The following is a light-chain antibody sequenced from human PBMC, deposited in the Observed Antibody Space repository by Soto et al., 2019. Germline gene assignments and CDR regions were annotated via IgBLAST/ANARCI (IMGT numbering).Light chain of an antibody. CDR1: QSVSNN. V-gene: IGKV3-15*01. CDR3: QQYNNWPIT. CDR2: GAS. Sequence: EIVLTHSPGTLSLSPGERATLSCRASQSVSNNYLAWYQHKPGQPPRLLIYGASTRATGIPDRFSGGGSGTEFTLTISSLQSEDFAVYYCQQYNNWPITFGQGTRLEIK. J-gene: IGKJ5*01.